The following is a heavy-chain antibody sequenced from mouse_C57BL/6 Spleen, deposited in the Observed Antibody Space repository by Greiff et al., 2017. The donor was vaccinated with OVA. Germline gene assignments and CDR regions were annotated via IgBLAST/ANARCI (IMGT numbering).Heavy chain of an antibody. J-gene: IGHJ4*01. CDR1: GYTFTSYG. V-gene: IGHV1-81*01. CDR2: IYTRRGNT. CDR3: ARGDCGSYERSMDY. Sequence: QVQLQQSGAELARPGASVKLSCKASGYTFTSYGISWVKQRTGQGLEWIGEIYTRRGNTYYNEKFKGTATLTADKSYSTAYMELRSLTSEDSAVYFCARGDCGSYERSMDYWGQGTTVTVSS. D-gene: IGHD1-1*02.